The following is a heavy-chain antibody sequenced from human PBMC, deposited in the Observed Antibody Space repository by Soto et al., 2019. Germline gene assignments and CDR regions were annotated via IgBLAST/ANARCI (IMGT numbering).Heavy chain of an antibody. D-gene: IGHD2-2*01. CDR1: GGSFSGYY. CDR2: INHSGST. J-gene: IGHJ5*02. V-gene: IGHV4-34*01. CDR3: ATGGGYCSSTSCYEKGST. Sequence: SETLSLTCAVYGGSFSGYYWSWIRQPPGKGLEWIGEINHSGSTNYNPSLKSRVTISVDTSKNQFSLKLSSVTAADTAVYYCATGGGYCSSTSCYEKGSTWGQGTLVTVSS.